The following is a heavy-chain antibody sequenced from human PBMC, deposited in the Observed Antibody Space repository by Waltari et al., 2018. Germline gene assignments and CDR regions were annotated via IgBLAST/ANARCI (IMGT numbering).Heavy chain of an antibody. Sequence: EVQLVESGGGVVQPGGSLRLSCAAPGFPLDDYAMHWVRQAPGKGLEWVSLISGEGGSTYYADSVKGRFTISRDNSKNSLYLQMNSLRTEDTALYYCAKDLAVARDYWGQGTLVTVSS. CDR3: AKDLAVARDY. J-gene: IGHJ4*02. D-gene: IGHD6-19*01. V-gene: IGHV3-43*02. CDR2: ISGEGGST. CDR1: GFPLDDYA.